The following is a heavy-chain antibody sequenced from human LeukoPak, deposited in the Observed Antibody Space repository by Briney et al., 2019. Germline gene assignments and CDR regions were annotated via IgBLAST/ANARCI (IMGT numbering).Heavy chain of an antibody. V-gene: IGHV1-18*01. CDR3: ARALTYSGSYYELDY. J-gene: IGHJ4*02. D-gene: IGHD1-26*01. Sequence: ASVKVSCKASGYTFTSYAMNWVRQAPGQGLEWMGWISAYNGNTNYAQKLQGRVTMTTDTSTSTAYMELRSLRSDDTAVYYCARALTYSGSYYELDYWGQGTLVTVSS. CDR2: ISAYNGNT. CDR1: GYTFTSYA.